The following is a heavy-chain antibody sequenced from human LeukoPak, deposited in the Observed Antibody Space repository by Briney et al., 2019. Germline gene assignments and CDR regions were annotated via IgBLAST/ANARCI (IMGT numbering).Heavy chain of an antibody. Sequence: PGGSLRLSCAASGFTFSSYWMSWVRQAPGKGLEWVANIKQDGSEKYYVDSVKGRFTISRDNAKNSLYLQMNSLRAEDTAVYYCARDTEGGDSSGYPDYWGQGTLVTASS. D-gene: IGHD3-22*01. CDR2: IKQDGSEK. CDR3: ARDTEGGDSSGYPDY. CDR1: GFTFSSYW. V-gene: IGHV3-7*01. J-gene: IGHJ4*02.